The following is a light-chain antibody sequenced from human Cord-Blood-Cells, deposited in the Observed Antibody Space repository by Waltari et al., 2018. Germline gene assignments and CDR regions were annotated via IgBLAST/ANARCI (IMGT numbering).Light chain of an antibody. V-gene: IGLV2-8*01. Sequence: QSALTQPPSASGSPGQSVTISCTGPSSDVGGYTYVSWYQQHPGKAPKLMISEVSKRPSGVPDRFSGSKSGNTASLTVSGLQAEDEADYYCSSYAGSNNLVFGGVTKLTVL. CDR3: SSYAGSNNLV. CDR2: EVS. CDR1: SSDVGGYTY. J-gene: IGLJ3*02.